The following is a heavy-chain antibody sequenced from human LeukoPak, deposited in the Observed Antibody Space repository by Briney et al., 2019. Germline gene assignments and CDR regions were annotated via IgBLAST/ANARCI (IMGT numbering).Heavy chain of an antibody. CDR2: INSDGSST. CDR3: ARGPYGDHNFDY. D-gene: IGHD4-17*01. J-gene: IGHJ4*02. V-gene: IGHV3-74*01. CDR1: GFTFSSYW. Sequence: GGSLRLSCAASGFTFSSYWMHWVRQAPGKGLVWVSRINSDGSSTSYADSVKGRFTISRDNAKNTLYLQTNSLRAEDTAVYYCARGPYGDHNFDYWGQGTLVTVSS.